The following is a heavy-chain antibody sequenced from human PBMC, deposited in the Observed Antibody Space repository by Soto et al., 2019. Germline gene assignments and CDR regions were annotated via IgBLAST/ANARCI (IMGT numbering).Heavy chain of an antibody. CDR3: ARVYTPVVSPSPSYYYGMEG. Sequence: ASVKVSCKASGYTFTGYYMHWVRQAPGQGLGWMGWINPHSGGTNYAQKFQGRVTMTRDTSISTAYMELSRLRSDDTAVYYCARVYTPVVSPSPSYYYGMEGWRKGSTVT. D-gene: IGHD5-18*01. CDR1: GYTFTGYY. CDR2: INPHSGGT. V-gene: IGHV1-2*02. J-gene: IGHJ6*01.